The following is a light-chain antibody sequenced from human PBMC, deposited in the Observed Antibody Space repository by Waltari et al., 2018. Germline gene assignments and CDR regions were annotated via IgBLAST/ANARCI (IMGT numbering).Light chain of an antibody. V-gene: IGKV3-15*01. CDR3: QQYNNWPPGT. Sequence: EIVMTHSPATLSVSPGERPTPPCRASQNVRTNLAWYQQKPGPAPRLLIYGPSTRVTGSPARFSGSGYATEFTLTISSLQSEDFAGYYCQQYNNWPPGTFGQGTKVEIK. CDR2: GPS. J-gene: IGKJ1*01. CDR1: QNVRTN.